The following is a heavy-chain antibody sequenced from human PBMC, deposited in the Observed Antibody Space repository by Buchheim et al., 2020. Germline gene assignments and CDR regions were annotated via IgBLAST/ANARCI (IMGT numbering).Heavy chain of an antibody. D-gene: IGHD3-16*02. V-gene: IGHV3-33*01. J-gene: IGHJ6*02. CDR3: ARGSITFGGVIVGPDYYGMDV. Sequence: QVQLVESGGGVVQPGRSLRLSCAASGFTFSSYGMHWVRQAPGKGLEWVAVIWYDGSNKYYADSVKGRFTISRDNSKNTLYLQMNSLRAEDTAVYYCARGSITFGGVIVGPDYYGMDVWGQGTT. CDR1: GFTFSSYG. CDR2: IWYDGSNK.